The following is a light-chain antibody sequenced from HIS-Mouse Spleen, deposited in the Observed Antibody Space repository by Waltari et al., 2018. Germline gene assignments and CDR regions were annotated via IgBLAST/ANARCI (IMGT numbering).Light chain of an antibody. CDR2: QDS. Sequence: SYELTQPPSVSVSPEQTASIPCSGDTLGDKYACWYQQKPGQPPVPVIYQDSKRPSGIPERFSGSNSGNTATLTISGTQAMDEADYYCQAWDSSTVVFGGGTKLTVL. CDR3: QAWDSSTVV. V-gene: IGLV3-1*01. CDR1: TLGDKY. J-gene: IGLJ2*01.